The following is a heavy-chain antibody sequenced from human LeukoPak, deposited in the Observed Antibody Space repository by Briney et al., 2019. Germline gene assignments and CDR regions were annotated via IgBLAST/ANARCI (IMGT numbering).Heavy chain of an antibody. CDR2: INPNSGGT. J-gene: IGHJ5*02. V-gene: IGHV1-2*02. CDR1: GYTFTCYY. CDR3: ASQVVGIAVAVSWFDP. D-gene: IGHD6-19*01. Sequence: ASVKVSCKASGYTFTCYYMHWVRQAPGQGLEWMGWINPNSGGTNYAQKFQGRVTMTRDTSISTAYMELSRLRSEDTDVYNWASQVVGIAVAVSWFDPWGQGTLVTLSS.